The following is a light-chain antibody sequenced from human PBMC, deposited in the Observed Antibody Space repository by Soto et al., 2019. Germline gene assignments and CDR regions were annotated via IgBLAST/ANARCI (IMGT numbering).Light chain of an antibody. CDR2: TTS. V-gene: IGKV1-39*01. Sequence: DLQMTQSPSSLSASVGDRVTITCRTSQNINKYLNWYQQEPGKAPKLLIYTTSSLKSGVPTRFSGSGSGTEFTLTINNLQPEDLATYYCQQTYSASRAFGQGTKVEIK. CDR3: QQTYSASRA. CDR1: QNINKY. J-gene: IGKJ1*01.